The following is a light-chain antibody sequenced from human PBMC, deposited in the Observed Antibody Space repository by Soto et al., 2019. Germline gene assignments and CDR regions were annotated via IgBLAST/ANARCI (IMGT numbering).Light chain of an antibody. J-gene: IGLJ1*01. V-gene: IGLV1-40*01. CDR2: GNS. CDR1: SSNIGAGYA. CDR3: QSYDSSLSGYV. Sequence: QSVLTQPPSVSGAPGPRVTISCTGSSSNIGAGYAVHWYQQLPGTAPKLLIYGNSNRPSGVPDRFSGSKSGTSASLAITGLQAEDEADYYCQSYDSSLSGYVFGTGTKLTVL.